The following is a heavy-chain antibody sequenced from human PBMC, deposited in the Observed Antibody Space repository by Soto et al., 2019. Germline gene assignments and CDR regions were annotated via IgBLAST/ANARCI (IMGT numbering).Heavy chain of an antibody. J-gene: IGHJ3*02. V-gene: IGHV4-4*02. CDR2: IYHSGST. CDR3: ARDAGFWSGPSDAFDI. Sequence: PSETLSLTCAVSGGSISSSNWWSWVRQPPGKGLEWIGEIYHSGSTNYNPSLKSRVTISVDKSKNQFSLKLSSVTAADTAVYYCARDAGFWSGPSDAFDIWGQGTMVTVSS. D-gene: IGHD3-3*01. CDR1: GGSISSSNW.